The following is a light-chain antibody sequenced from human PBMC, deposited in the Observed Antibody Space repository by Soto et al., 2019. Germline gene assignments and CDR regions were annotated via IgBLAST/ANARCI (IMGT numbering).Light chain of an antibody. CDR2: SAS. CDR3: QQGHNWPLT. V-gene: IGKV3-15*01. J-gene: IGKJ2*01. CDR1: QSISTQ. Sequence: EIVMTQSPATLSVSPGERAILSCRASQSISTQLAWYQQKPGQPPRLLISSASTRATGVPARFTGSGSGSEFTLTISGLQSEDFAVYYCQQGHNWPLTFGQGTRLEI.